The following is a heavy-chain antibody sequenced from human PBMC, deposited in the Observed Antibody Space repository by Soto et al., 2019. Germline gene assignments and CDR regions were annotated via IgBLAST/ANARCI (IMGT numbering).Heavy chain of an antibody. V-gene: IGHV1-18*01. Sequence: QVQLVQSGAEVKKPGASLKVSCQASGYTFTSYGISWVRQAPGQGLEWMGWISAYNGNTNYAQKLQGRVTMTTDTSTSTAYMELRSLRSDDTAVYYCARDHGLLRYLYWLLGDAFDIWGQGTMVTVSS. CDR2: ISAYNGNT. CDR3: ARDHGLLRYLYWLLGDAFDI. CDR1: GYTFTSYG. J-gene: IGHJ3*02. D-gene: IGHD3-9*01.